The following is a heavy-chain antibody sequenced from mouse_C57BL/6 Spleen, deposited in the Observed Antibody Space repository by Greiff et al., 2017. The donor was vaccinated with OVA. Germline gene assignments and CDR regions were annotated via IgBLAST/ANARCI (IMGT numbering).Heavy chain of an antibody. J-gene: IGHJ2*01. CDR2: IYPGDGDT. V-gene: IGHV1-82*01. CDR1: GYAFSSSW. CDR3: ARERIYYGNIEYYFDY. Sequence: VQLVESGPELVKPGASVKLSCKASGYAFSSSWMNWVKQRPGKGLEWIGRIYPGDGDTNYNGKFKGKATLTADKSSSTAYMQLSSLTSEDSAVYFCARERIYYGNIEYYFDYWGQGTTLTVSS. D-gene: IGHD2-1*01.